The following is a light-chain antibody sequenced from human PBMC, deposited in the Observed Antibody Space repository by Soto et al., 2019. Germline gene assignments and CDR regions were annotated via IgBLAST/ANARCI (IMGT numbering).Light chain of an antibody. CDR1: QDITDY. J-gene: IGKJ4*01. V-gene: IGKV1-33*01. CDR2: DAS. Sequence: DIQMTQSPSSLSASVGDRVTITCQASQDITDYLHWYQQKPGKAPRLLIYDASNLETGVPSRFSGSGSGTDFSFTISSLQPEDIATYYCQQSDALVLSFGGGTKVEIK. CDR3: QQSDALVLS.